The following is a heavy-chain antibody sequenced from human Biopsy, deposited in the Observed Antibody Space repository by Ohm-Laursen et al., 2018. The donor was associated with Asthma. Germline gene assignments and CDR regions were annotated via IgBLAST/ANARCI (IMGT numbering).Heavy chain of an antibody. V-gene: IGHV3-30*01. CDR3: VRDGTDDAFDI. CDR1: GFSFSNFA. Sequence: SLRLSRAASGFSFSNFAIHWARQAPGKGLEWVGVISKDASTQDYADSVKGRFTMARDNSKNTLDLQMNSLREEDTAVYYCVRDGTDDAFDIWGQGTVVSVSS. D-gene: IGHD1-1*01. CDR2: ISKDASTQ. J-gene: IGHJ3*02.